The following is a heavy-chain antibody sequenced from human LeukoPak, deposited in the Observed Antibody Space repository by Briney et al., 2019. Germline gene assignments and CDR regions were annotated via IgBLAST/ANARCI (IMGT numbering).Heavy chain of an antibody. CDR3: AKGEYYYDPADAFDI. CDR2: ISYDGSNK. J-gene: IGHJ3*02. D-gene: IGHD3-22*01. Sequence: GASLRLSCAASAFTFSSYGMHWVRQAPGKGLEWLAAISYDGSNKYYADSVKGRFTISRDNSKNTLYLQMNSLRAEDTAVYYCAKGEYYYDPADAFDIWGQGTMVTVSS. CDR1: AFTFSSYG. V-gene: IGHV3-30*18.